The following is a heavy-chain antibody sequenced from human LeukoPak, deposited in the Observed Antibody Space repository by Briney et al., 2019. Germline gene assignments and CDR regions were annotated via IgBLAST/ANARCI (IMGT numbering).Heavy chain of an antibody. J-gene: IGHJ5*02. CDR1: GFSISTSGPG. V-gene: IGHV2-5*01. D-gene: IGHD6-13*01. CDR2: IYWNDYQ. Sequence: SSPTLAKPTQTVTVTCTFAGFSISTSGPGLGWIRKPSGKALERAAYIYWNDYQSYSPSLKSRLTITKDTPKNPVVLTMTSMDPVDTATYYCAHRPYSSSWYTWGGNWFHPWGQGTLVTVSS. CDR3: AHRPYSSSWYTWGGNWFHP.